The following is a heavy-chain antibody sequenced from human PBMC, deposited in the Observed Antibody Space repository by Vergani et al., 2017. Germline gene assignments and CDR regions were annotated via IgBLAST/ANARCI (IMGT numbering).Heavy chain of an antibody. D-gene: IGHD6-13*01. CDR2: INHSGST. V-gene: IGHV4-30-2*01. CDR3: ARGRRSWQQLVPTGGNWFDP. Sequence: QLQLQESGSGLVKPSQTLSLTCAVSGGSISSGGYSWSWIRQPPGKGLEWIGEINHSGSTNYNPSLKSRVTISVDTSKNQFSLKLSSVTAADTAVYYCARGRRSWQQLVPTGGNWFDPWGQGTLVTVSS. J-gene: IGHJ5*02. CDR1: GGSISSGGYS.